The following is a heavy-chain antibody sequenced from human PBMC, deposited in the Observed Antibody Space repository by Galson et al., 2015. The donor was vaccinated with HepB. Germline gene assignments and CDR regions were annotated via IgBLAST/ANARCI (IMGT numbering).Heavy chain of an antibody. D-gene: IGHD3-3*01. J-gene: IGHJ6*02. V-gene: IGHV1-18*04. CDR1: GYTFTNYA. CDR2: IRVYNGNT. Sequence: SVKVSCKASGYTFTNYAISWMRQAPGQGLEWMGWIRVYNGNTNYAQKFQGRVTMTTDTSTSTAYMELRSLRPDDTAVYYCARIDITIIGVVTVSFGLDVWGQGTTVTVS. CDR3: ARIDITIIGVVTVSFGLDV.